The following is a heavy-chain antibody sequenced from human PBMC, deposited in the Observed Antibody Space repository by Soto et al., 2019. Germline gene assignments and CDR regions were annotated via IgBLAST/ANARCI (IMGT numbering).Heavy chain of an antibody. V-gene: IGHV4-59*12. Sequence: SETLSLTCTSSGCSISSYYWSWIRQPPGKGLEWIGYIYYSGSTNYNPSLKSRVTISVDTSKNQFSLKLSSVTAADTAVYYCARAELERRVVDYWGQGTLVTVSS. CDR1: GCSISSYY. D-gene: IGHD1-1*01. CDR2: IYYSGST. CDR3: ARAELERRVVDY. J-gene: IGHJ4*02.